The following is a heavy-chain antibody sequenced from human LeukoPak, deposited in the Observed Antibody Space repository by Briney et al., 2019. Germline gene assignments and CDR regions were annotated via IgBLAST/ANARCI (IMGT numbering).Heavy chain of an antibody. J-gene: IGHJ4*02. V-gene: IGHV1-2*02. CDR3: ARTASGSYRPIDY. CDR1: GYTFTGYY. CDR2: INPNSGGT. Sequence: ASVKVSCKASGYTFTGYYMHWVRQAPGQGLEWMGWINPNSGGTNYAQKFQGRVTMTRDTSISTAYMELSRLRSDDTAVYYRARTASGSYRPIDYWGQGTLVTVSS. D-gene: IGHD1-26*01.